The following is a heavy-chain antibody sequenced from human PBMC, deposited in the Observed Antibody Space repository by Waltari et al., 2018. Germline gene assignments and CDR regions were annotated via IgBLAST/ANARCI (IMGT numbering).Heavy chain of an antibody. Sequence: QLQLQESGPGLVKPSETLSLTCTVSGSISSPTYYWGWIRQPPGKGLEWIGSMSSSGHTYYNPSLKSRVTISVDTSKNQFSLRLSSVTAADTAVYYCARRSRGSGSYAFGAFDIWGQGTMVIVSS. V-gene: IGHV4-39*01. CDR2: MSSSGHT. J-gene: IGHJ3*02. CDR3: ARRSRGSGSYAFGAFDI. CDR1: GSISSPTYY. D-gene: IGHD1-26*01.